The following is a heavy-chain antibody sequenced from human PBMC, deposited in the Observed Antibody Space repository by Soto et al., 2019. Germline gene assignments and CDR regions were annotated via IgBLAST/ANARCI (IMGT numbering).Heavy chain of an antibody. CDR2: INSDGSST. CDR1: GFTFSSYW. CDR3: AKLSFCPSSGYSTMNYFHS. V-gene: IGHV3-74*01. J-gene: IGHJ4*02. Sequence: PGGSLRLSCAASGFTFSSYWMHWVRQAPGKGLVWVSRINSDGSSTHYADSVKGRFTISRDNVKNTLYLQMNSLRADDTAVYYCAKLSFCPSSGYSTMNYFHSLGQGPLVTVS. D-gene: IGHD3-22*01.